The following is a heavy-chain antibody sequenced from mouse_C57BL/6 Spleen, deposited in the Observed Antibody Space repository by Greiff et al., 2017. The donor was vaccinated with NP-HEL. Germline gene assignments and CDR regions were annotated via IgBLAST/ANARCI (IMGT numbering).Heavy chain of an antibody. CDR2: IYPSDSET. V-gene: IGHV1-61*01. CDR1: GYTFTSYW. CDR3: ARGSYYYGSSPDH. J-gene: IGHJ2*01. D-gene: IGHD1-1*01. Sequence: QVQLQQPGAELVRPGSSVKLSCKASGYTFTSYWMDWVKQRPGQGLEWIGNIYPSDSETHYNQKFKDKATLTVDKSSSTAYMQLSSLTSEDSAVYYCARGSYYYGSSPDHWGQGTTLTVSS.